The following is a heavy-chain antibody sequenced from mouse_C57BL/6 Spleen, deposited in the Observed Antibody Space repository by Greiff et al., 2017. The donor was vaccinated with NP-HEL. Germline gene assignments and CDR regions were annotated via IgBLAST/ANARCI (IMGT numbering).Heavy chain of an antibody. CDR2: INPSTGGT. CDR3: ARYDYWYFDV. CDR1: GYSFTGYY. Sequence: VQLKESGPELVKPGASVKISCKASGYSFTGYYMNWVKQSPEKSLEWIGEINPSTGGTTYNQKFKGKATLTVDTSSSTAYMQLSSLTSEDSAVYYCARYDYWYFDVWGTGTTVTVSS. J-gene: IGHJ1*03. V-gene: IGHV1-42*01. D-gene: IGHD2-12*01.